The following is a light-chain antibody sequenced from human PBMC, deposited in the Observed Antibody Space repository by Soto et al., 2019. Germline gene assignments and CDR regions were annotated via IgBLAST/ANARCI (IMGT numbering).Light chain of an antibody. Sequence: PRRLISAVIVLQSGVPSRFSGSGSGTNFTLTITNLQPEDFATYYCLQHNSYPLTFGGGTKVDI. CDR3: LQHNSYPLT. V-gene: IGKV1-17*02. CDR2: AVI. J-gene: IGKJ4*01.